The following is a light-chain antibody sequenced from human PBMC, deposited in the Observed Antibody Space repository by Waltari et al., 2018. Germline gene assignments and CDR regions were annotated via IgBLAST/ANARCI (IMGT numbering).Light chain of an antibody. CDR2: DAS. CDR1: QSVTSN. CDR3: QQYNNWPWT. J-gene: IGKJ1*01. Sequence: EIVMPQSPATLSVSAGERATLPCRASQSVTSNLAWYQQKLGQAPRLLIYDASTRATGVPARFSGSGSGTEFTLTISSLQSEDFALYYCQQYNNWPWTFGQGTKVEIK. V-gene: IGKV3-15*01.